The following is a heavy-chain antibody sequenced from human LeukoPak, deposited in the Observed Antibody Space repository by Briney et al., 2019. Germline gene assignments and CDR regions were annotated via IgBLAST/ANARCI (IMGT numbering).Heavy chain of an antibody. Sequence: GXGYXFTSXWIGXVRQMPGKGLEWMGIIYPGDSDTRYSPSFQGQVTISADKSISTAYLQWSSLKASDTAMYYCARHQVAAGWDFDYWGQGTLVTVSS. D-gene: IGHD6-13*01. J-gene: IGHJ4*02. CDR2: IYPGDSDT. V-gene: IGHV5-51*01. CDR3: ARHQVAAGWDFDY. CDR1: GYXFTSXW.